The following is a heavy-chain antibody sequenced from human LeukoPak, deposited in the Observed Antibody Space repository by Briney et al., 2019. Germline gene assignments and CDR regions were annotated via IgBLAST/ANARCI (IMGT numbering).Heavy chain of an antibody. CDR2: ICSGGNL. J-gene: IGHJ4*02. D-gene: IGHD3-22*01. CDR3: VREITMAVVLD. CDR1: GGSVSSSCY. Sequence: SEILSLTCTVSGGSVSSSCYWGWIRQPPGKGLEWIGSICSGGNLCSNPSLKSRVTISVDTSKNQFSLKLSSVTAADTAVYYCVREITMAVVLDRGQGTLVTVSS. V-gene: IGHV4-39*02.